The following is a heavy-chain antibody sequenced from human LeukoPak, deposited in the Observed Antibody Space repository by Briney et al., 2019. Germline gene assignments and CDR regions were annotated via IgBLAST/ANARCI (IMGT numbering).Heavy chain of an antibody. D-gene: IGHD3-22*01. CDR2: INPNSGGT. V-gene: IGHV1-2*02. J-gene: IGHJ4*02. CDR1: GYTFTVNY. CDR3: ARGFSDSSGKILDY. Sequence: ASVKVSCKPSGYTFTVNYVHWVRQAPGQELECVGSINPNSGGTYYTQKFQGRVNMTRDTSISTAYLDLSRLTSDDTDVYYCARGFSDSSGKILDYWGQGTLVTVSS.